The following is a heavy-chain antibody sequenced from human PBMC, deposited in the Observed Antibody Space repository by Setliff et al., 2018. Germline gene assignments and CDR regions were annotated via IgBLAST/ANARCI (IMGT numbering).Heavy chain of an antibody. V-gene: IGHV3-74*01. D-gene: IGHD3-3*01. CDR3: ARAYDFWSGYMGMDS. CDR2: VNGDGSTT. Sequence: GGSLRLSCAASGFTFSNYWMHWVRQVPGKGLVWVGRVNGDGSTTGYADSVKGRFTISGDNAKNTLYLQMNSLRTEDAAVYYCARAYDFWSGYMGMDSWGQGTLVTVSS. J-gene: IGHJ4*02. CDR1: GFTFSNYW.